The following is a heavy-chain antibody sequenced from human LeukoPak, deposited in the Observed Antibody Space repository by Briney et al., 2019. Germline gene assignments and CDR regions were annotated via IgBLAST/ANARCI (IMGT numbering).Heavy chain of an antibody. CDR1: GYTFTGYY. V-gene: IGHV1-18*04. CDR3: ARLFWVLPYNWFDP. J-gene: IGHJ5*02. CDR2: ISAYNGNT. Sequence: GASVKVSCKASGYTFTGYYMHWVRQAPGQGLEWMGWISAYNGNTNYAQKLQGRVTMTTDTSTSTAYMELRSLRSDDTAVYYCARLFWVLPYNWFDPWGQGTLATVSS. D-gene: IGHD2/OR15-2a*01.